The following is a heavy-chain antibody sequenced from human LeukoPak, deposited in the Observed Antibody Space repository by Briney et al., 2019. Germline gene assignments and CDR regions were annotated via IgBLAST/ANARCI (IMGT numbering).Heavy chain of an antibody. Sequence: SETLSLTCAVYGGSFSGYYWSWIRQPPGKGLEWIGEINHSGSTNYNPSLKSRVTISVDTSKNQFSLKLSSVTAADTAVYYCARERLLRFLEWLWRGNWFDPWGQGTLVTVSS. CDR3: ARERLLRFLEWLWRGNWFDP. J-gene: IGHJ5*02. CDR2: INHSGST. CDR1: GGSFSGYY. V-gene: IGHV4-34*01. D-gene: IGHD3-3*01.